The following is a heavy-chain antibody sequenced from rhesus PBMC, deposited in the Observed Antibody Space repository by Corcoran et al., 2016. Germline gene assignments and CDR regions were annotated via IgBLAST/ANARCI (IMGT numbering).Heavy chain of an antibody. V-gene: IGHV2-1*01. D-gene: IGHD2-27*01. CDR1: GFSLSTSGMG. CDR3: ARRGAAAIFDY. J-gene: IGHJ4*01. CDR2: IYWDDDK. Sequence: QVTLKESGPALVKPTQTLTLTCTFSGFSLSTSGMGVGWIRQPPGKTLEWLAHIYWDDDKRYRTSLKSRLTISKDTSKNQVVLTMTNMDPVDTATYYCARRGAAAIFDYWGQGVLVTVSS.